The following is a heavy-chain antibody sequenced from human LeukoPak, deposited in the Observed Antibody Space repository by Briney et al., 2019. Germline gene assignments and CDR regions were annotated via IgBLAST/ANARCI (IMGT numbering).Heavy chain of an antibody. CDR3: ARVGSDYVWGSYRLSFDY. V-gene: IGHV7-4-1*02. Sequence: ASVKVSCKASGYTFTSYAMNWVRQAPGQGLEWMGWINTNTGNPTYAQGFTGRFVFSLDTSVSTAYLQISSLKAEDTAVYYCARVGSDYVWGSYRLSFDYWGQGTLVTVSS. J-gene: IGHJ4*02. CDR2: INTNTGNP. D-gene: IGHD3-16*02. CDR1: GYTFTSYA.